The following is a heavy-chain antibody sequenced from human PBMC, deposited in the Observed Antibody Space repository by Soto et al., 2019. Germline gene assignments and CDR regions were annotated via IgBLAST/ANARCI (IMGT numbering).Heavy chain of an antibody. V-gene: IGHV4-31*03. J-gene: IGHJ3*02. D-gene: IGHD3-22*01. Sequence: QVQLQESGPGLVKPSQTLSLTCTVSGGSISSGGYYWSWIRQHPGKGLEWIGYIYYSGSTYYNPSLKSRVTISVDPSKNQFSLKLSSVTAADTAVYYCARVLYDSSGYYYGNAFDIWGQGTMVTVSS. CDR3: ARVLYDSSGYYYGNAFDI. CDR2: IYYSGST. CDR1: GGSISSGGYY.